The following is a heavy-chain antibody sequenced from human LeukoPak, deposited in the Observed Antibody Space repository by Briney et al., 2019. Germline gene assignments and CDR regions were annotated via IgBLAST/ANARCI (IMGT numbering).Heavy chain of an antibody. CDR1: GGTFSSYA. V-gene: IGHV1-69*04. J-gene: IGHJ4*02. Sequence: RVASVKVSCKASGGTFSSYAISWVRQAPGQGLEWMGRIIPIFGIANYAQKFQGRVTITADKSTSTAYMELSSLRSEDTAVYYCAHDSSGWPKGWGQGTLVTVSS. CDR2: IIPIFGIA. D-gene: IGHD6-19*01. CDR3: AHDSSGWPKG.